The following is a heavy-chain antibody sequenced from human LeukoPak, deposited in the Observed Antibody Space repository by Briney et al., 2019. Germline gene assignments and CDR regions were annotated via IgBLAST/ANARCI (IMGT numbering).Heavy chain of an antibody. CDR3: ASLDYGDYEVDY. CDR1: GGSISSGDYY. V-gene: IGHV4-30-4*01. Sequence: SQTLSLTCTVSGGSISSGDYYWSWVRQPPGKGLEWIGYIYYSGSTYYNPSLKSRVTISVDTSKNQFSLKLSSVTAADTAVYYCASLDYGDYEVDYWGQGTLVTVSS. D-gene: IGHD4-17*01. J-gene: IGHJ4*02. CDR2: IYYSGST.